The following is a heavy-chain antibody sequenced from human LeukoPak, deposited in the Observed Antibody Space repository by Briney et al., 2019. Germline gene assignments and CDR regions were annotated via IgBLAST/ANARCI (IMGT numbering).Heavy chain of an antibody. CDR1: GFSFSSYG. V-gene: IGHV3-30*02. D-gene: IGHD3-10*01. CDR3: AQDSVYGSGSYYMYYYMDA. CDR2: IRYDVSNK. Sequence: GSLRLSCAASGFSFSSYGMHWVRQAPGKGLEWVAFIRYDVSNKFYADSVKGRFTISRDNSKNTLYLQMNSLRAEDTAVYYCAQDSVYGSGSYYMYYYMDAWGKGTTVTISS. J-gene: IGHJ6*03.